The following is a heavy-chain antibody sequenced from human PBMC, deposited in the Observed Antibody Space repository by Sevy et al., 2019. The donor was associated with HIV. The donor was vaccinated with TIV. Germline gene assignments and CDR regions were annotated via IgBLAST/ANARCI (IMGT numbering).Heavy chain of an antibody. CDR1: GFTFSSYA. J-gene: IGHJ4*02. CDR3: ARVDTYYDFWSGSTPQFDY. Sequence: GESLKISCAASGFTFSSYAMHWVRQAPGKGLEWVAVISYDGSNKYYAASVKGRFTISRDNSKNTLYLQMNSLRAEDTAVYYCARVDTYYDFWSGSTPQFDYWGQGTLVTISS. V-gene: IGHV3-30-3*01. CDR2: ISYDGSNK. D-gene: IGHD3-3*01.